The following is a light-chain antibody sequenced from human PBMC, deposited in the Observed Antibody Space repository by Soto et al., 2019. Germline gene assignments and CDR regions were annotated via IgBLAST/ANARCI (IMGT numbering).Light chain of an antibody. CDR2: GAS. Sequence: EIVITQSPATLSVSPGERASLSCRASQSVGSNLAWYQQKPGQAPRLLIYGASNRATGIPVRFSGSGSGTEFTLTITRLQSEDLAVYYCQKYNNWPPGTVGQGTKVDIK. CDR3: QKYNNWPPGT. J-gene: IGKJ1*01. CDR1: QSVGSN. V-gene: IGKV3-15*01.